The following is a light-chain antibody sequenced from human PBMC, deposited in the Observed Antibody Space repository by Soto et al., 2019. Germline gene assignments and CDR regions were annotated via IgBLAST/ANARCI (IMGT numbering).Light chain of an antibody. V-gene: IGKV4-1*01. Sequence: DIVVTQSPDSLAVSLGERATINCKSSQSVLYSSNNKNYLAWYRQKPGQPPKLLIYWASTRESGVPDRFSGSGSGTDFTLTMSCLQAEDVAVYYCQQYYSAPRAFGQGTKLEIK. CDR2: WAS. CDR1: QSVLYSSNNKNY. CDR3: QQYYSAPRA. J-gene: IGKJ2*01.